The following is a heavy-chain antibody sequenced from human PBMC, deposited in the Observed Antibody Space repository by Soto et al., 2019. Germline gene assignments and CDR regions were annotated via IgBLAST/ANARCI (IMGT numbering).Heavy chain of an antibody. CDR2: ISHSGGST. CDR1: GFTFNNYV. CDR3: AKDGLYSGNYYDY. V-gene: IGHV3-23*01. J-gene: IGHJ4*02. D-gene: IGHD1-26*01. Sequence: PGGSLRLSCAASGFTFNNYVMSWVRQAPGRGLEWVSTISHSGGSTYYADSVKGRFTISRDNSKNTLYLQMSSLRAEDTAVYYCAKDGLYSGNYYDYWGQGTLVTVSS.